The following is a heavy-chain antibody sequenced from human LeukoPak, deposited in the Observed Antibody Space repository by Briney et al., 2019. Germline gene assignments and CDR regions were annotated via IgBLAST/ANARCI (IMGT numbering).Heavy chain of an antibody. V-gene: IGHV4-59*01. CDR1: AGSINDYY. CDR3: ARDSPYYYGSGSATYYMDV. J-gene: IGHJ6*03. D-gene: IGHD3-10*01. CDR2: IYYSGST. Sequence: SETLSLTCTVSAGSINDYYWMWIRQPPGKGLEWIGYIYYSGSTNYNPSLKSRVTISVDTSKNQFSLKLSSVTAADTAVYYCARDSPYYYGSGSATYYMDVWGKGTTVTISS.